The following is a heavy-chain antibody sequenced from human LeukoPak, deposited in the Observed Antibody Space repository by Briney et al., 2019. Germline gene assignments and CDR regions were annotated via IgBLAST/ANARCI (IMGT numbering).Heavy chain of an antibody. D-gene: IGHD4-11*01. CDR1: GYTFTNYG. CDR2: ISAYNGNT. J-gene: IGHJ4*02. CDR3: ARERPDYSNYIDY. V-gene: IGHV1-18*01. Sequence: ASVKVSCKASGYTFTNYGLSWVRQAPGQGLEWMGWISAYNGNTYSAQNLQGRVTMTTDTSTSTAYMELSRLRSDDTAVYYCARERPDYSNYIDYWGQGTLVTVSS.